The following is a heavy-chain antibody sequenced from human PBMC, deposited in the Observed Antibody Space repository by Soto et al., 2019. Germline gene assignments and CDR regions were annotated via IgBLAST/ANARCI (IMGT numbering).Heavy chain of an antibody. D-gene: IGHD6-19*01. Sequence: QVQLVQSGAEVKKPGASVKVSCKASGYTFTDYYMNWVRQAPGQGLEWMGRINTNNGVTNYAQKFQGRGNMTRDTSISTAYLDLSRLRSDDTAIYYGARGALTVANWIGTCGQGTKVTVSA. CDR1: GYTFTDYY. CDR2: INTNNGVT. J-gene: IGHJ5*02. V-gene: IGHV1-2*02. CDR3: ARGALTVANWIGT.